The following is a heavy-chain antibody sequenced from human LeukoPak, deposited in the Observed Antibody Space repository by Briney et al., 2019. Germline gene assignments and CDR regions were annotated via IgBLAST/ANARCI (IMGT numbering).Heavy chain of an antibody. CDR1: GYTFTAYY. D-gene: IGHD6-19*01. Sequence: ASVKVSCKASGYTFTAYYIHWLRQAPGQGPEWMGCIKPDSGSSHYAQKFQGRVTMTRDTSSNSAYMDLTRLKSDDTAVYYCARARVPIAVAGLYYFDYWGQGALVTVSS. V-gene: IGHV1-2*02. CDR2: IKPDSGSS. CDR3: ARARVPIAVAGLYYFDY. J-gene: IGHJ4*02.